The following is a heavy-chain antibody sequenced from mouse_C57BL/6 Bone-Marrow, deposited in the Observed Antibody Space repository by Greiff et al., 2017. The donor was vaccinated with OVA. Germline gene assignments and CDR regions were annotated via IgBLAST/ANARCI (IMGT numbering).Heavy chain of an antibody. J-gene: IGHJ1*03. V-gene: IGHV14-4*01. CDR2: IDPENGDT. Sequence: VQLQQSGAELVRPGASVKLSCTASGFNIKDDYMHWVKQRPEQGLEWIGWIDPENGDTEYASKFQGKATITADTSSNTAYLQLSRLTSEDTAVYYCTTGSNYPYWYFDVWGTGTTVTVSS. CDR3: TTGSNYPYWYFDV. CDR1: GFNIKDDY. D-gene: IGHD2-5*01.